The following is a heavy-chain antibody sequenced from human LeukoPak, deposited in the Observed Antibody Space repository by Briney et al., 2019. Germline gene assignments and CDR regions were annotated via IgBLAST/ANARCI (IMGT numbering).Heavy chain of an antibody. D-gene: IGHD4-23*01. CDR2: IYYSGST. Sequence: PSQTLSLTCTVSGGSISSGDYYWSWIRQPPGKGLEWIGYIYYSGSTYYNPSLKSRVTISVDTSKNQFSLKLSSVTAADTAVYYCARDLLNEGNHLDYWGQGTLVTVSS. CDR3: ARDLLNEGNHLDY. J-gene: IGHJ4*02. CDR1: GGSISSGDYY. V-gene: IGHV4-30-4*01.